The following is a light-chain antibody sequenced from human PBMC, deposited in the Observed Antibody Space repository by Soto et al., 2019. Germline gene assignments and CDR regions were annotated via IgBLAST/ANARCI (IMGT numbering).Light chain of an antibody. Sequence: IVMTQSPDSLAVSLGERATINCKSSQSVLYSSNNKNYLAWYQQKPGQPPKLLIYWASTRESGVPARFSGSGSGTDFALTISSLQAEDVAVDYCQQYCSTPRTFGQGTKVEIK. J-gene: IGKJ1*01. V-gene: IGKV4-1*01. CDR3: QQYCSTPRT. CDR1: QSVLYSSNNKNY. CDR2: WAS.